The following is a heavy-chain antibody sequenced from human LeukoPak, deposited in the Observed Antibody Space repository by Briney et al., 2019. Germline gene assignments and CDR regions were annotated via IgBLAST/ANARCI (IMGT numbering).Heavy chain of an antibody. Sequence: SETLSLTCTVSGYSISSGYYWGWIRQPPGKGLEWIGSIYHSGSTYYNPSLKSRVTISVDTSKNQFSLRLSSVTAADTAVYYCAREPYYYDSSGYYYYYYYYYMDVWGKGTTVTISS. D-gene: IGHD3-22*01. CDR1: GYSISSGYY. CDR2: IYHSGST. V-gene: IGHV4-38-2*02. CDR3: AREPYYYDSSGYYYYYYYYYMDV. J-gene: IGHJ6*03.